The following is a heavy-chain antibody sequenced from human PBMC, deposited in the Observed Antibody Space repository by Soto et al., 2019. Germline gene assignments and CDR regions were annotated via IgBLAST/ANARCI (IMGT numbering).Heavy chain of an antibody. CDR2: ISWNSGSI. CDR1: GFTFDDHA. CDR3: TKDIRSRYNYGYAYYYGMDV. V-gene: IGHV3-9*01. J-gene: IGHJ6*02. Sequence: EVQLVESGGGLVQPGRSLRLSCAASGFTFDDHAMHWVRQAPGKGLEWVSGISWNSGSIGYADSVKGRFTISRDNAKNSLYLKMNSLRAEDTALYYCTKDIRSRYNYGYAYYYGMDVWGQGTTVTVSS. D-gene: IGHD5-18*01.